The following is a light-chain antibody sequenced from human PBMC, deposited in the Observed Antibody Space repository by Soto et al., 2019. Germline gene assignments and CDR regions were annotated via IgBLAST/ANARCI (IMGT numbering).Light chain of an antibody. CDR2: EVS. V-gene: IGLV2-14*01. J-gene: IGLJ2*01. CDR1: SSDVGGYNY. CDR3: SSYTSSSPVV. Sequence: QSVLTQPASVSGSPGQSITISCTRTSSDVGGYNYVSWYQQHPGKAPKLMIYEVSNRPSGVSNRFSGSKSGNTASLTISGLQAEDEADYYCSSYTSSSPVVFGGGTKLTVL.